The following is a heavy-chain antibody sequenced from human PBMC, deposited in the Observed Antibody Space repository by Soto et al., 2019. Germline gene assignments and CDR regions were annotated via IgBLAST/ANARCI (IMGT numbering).Heavy chain of an antibody. CDR3: ARDSTLAY. CDR2: INPSAGDT. J-gene: IGHJ4*02. Sequence: QVQLVQSGAEVKKPGASVKVSCKASGYTFTNYYMHWVRQAPGQGLEWMGIINPSAGDTSYAPKFQARVTMTRDTSTSTVHMELSSLRPDDTAVYYCARDSTLAYWGQGTLVTVSS. CDR1: GYTFTNYY. V-gene: IGHV1-46*01.